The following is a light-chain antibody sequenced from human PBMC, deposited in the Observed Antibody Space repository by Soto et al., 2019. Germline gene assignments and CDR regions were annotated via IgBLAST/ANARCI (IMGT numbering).Light chain of an antibody. V-gene: IGKV1-5*03. Sequence: DIQMTQSPSTLSASVGDRVTITCRASQSISSWLAWYQQKPGKAPKLLIYKASSLESGVPSRFSGSGSGTEFTLTISSLQPDDFATYHCQQYNSYWTFGQGTKVDIK. CDR3: QQYNSYWT. J-gene: IGKJ1*01. CDR1: QSISSW. CDR2: KAS.